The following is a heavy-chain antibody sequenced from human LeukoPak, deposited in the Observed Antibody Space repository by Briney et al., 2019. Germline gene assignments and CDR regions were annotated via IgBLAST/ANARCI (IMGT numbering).Heavy chain of an antibody. V-gene: IGHV3-15*01. D-gene: IGHD4-23*01. CDR1: GFTLSNAW. J-gene: IGHJ4*02. CDR3: TTSYYSTVVTHYFDY. CDR2: IKSKTDGGTT. Sequence: PGGSLRLSCAASGFTLSNAWMSWVRQAPGKGLEWVGRIKSKTDGGTTDYAAPVKGRFTISRDDSKNTLYLQMNSLKTEDTAVYYCTTSYYSTVVTHYFDYWGQGTLVTVSS.